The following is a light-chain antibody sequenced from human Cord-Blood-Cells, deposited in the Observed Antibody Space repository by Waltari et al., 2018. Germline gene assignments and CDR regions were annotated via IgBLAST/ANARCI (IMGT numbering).Light chain of an antibody. CDR3: QAWDSSTRYV. J-gene: IGLJ1*01. Sequence: SYELTQPPSVSVSPGQTASITCSGDKLGDKYACWYQQKPGQSPVRVIYQDSKRPSGIPERFSGSNSGNTATLTIRGTQAMDEADYYCQAWDSSTRYVFGTGTKFTVL. CDR2: QDS. CDR1: KLGDKY. V-gene: IGLV3-1*01.